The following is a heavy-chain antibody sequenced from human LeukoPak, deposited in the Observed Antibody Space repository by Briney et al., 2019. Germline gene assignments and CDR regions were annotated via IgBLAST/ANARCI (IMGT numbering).Heavy chain of an antibody. CDR1: GYIFTNYA. CDR3: ARDQNVMVRGDV. D-gene: IGHD3-10*01. Sequence: ASVKVSCKASGYIFTNYAMNWVRQAPGQGLEWMGYIKTSTGNPTYAQGFTGRFVFSLDTSVSTAYLQINNLKTEDTAVYYCARDQNVMVRGDVWGQGTMVTVSS. J-gene: IGHJ3*01. V-gene: IGHV7-4-1*02. CDR2: IKTSTGNP.